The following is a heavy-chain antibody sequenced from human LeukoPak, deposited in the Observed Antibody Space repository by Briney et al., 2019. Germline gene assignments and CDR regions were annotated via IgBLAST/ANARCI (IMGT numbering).Heavy chain of an antibody. J-gene: IGHJ5*02. CDR1: GFTFSSYS. Sequence: PGASLRLSCAHSGFTFSSYSMNWVRQDPGEGLEWVSSISSRRSLVYYADSVKGRFTISRDNAKNSLYLQMNSLRAEDTAVYYCARDPGTTYYDFWSGYYSLDNWFDPWGQGTLVTVSS. CDR2: ISSRRSLV. CDR3: ARDPGTTYYDFWSGYYSLDNWFDP. D-gene: IGHD3-3*01. V-gene: IGHV3-21*01.